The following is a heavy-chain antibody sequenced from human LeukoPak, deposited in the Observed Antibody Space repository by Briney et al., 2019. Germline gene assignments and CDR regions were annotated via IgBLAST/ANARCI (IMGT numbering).Heavy chain of an antibody. D-gene: IGHD3-10*01. J-gene: IGHJ6*03. CDR1: GFTFSSYG. CDR3: AKYGKGGGSYYNEYYYYYYMDV. Sequence: GGSLRLSCAASGFTFSSYGMSWVRQAPGKGLEWVSAISGSGGSTYYADSVKGRFTISRDNSKNTLYLQMNSLRAEDTAVYYCAKYGKGGGSYYNEYYYYYYMDVWGKGTTVTISS. V-gene: IGHV3-23*01. CDR2: ISGSGGST.